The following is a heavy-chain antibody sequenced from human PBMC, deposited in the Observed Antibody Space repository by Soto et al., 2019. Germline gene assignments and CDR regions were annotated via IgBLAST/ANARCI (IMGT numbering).Heavy chain of an antibody. J-gene: IGHJ6*02. V-gene: IGHV3-23*01. CDR2: IRGSGDNS. CDR3: ASEYSSSWFPYHGMDI. CDR1: GFTFRSYA. D-gene: IGHD6-13*01. Sequence: EVQLLESGGGLVLPGESLRLSCAASGFTFRSYAMSWVRQAPGKGLEWVSAIRGSGDNSYYADSVEGRFTVSRDNSKNTLYLQMSSLRAEDTAVYYCASEYSSSWFPYHGMDIWGQGTTVTVSS.